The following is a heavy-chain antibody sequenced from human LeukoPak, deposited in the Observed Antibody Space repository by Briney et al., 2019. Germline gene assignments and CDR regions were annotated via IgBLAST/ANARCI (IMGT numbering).Heavy chain of an antibody. J-gene: IGHJ4*02. CDR2: IYDSGST. CDR3: ARQRANRGSA. Sequence: SETLSLTCTVSGVSIRSSYYYWGWIRQPPGKGLEWIGSIYDSGSTYYNPSLKSRVTISVDTSKNQFSLKLSSVTAADTAVYYCARQRANRGSAWGQGTLVTVSS. D-gene: IGHD3-10*01. V-gene: IGHV4-39*01. CDR1: GVSIRSSYYY.